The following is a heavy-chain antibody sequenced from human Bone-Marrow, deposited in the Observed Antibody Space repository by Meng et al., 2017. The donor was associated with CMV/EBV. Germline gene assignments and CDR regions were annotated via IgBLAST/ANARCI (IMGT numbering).Heavy chain of an antibody. Sequence: GESLKISCAASGFAFSLYTMNWVRRTPGKGLEWVASISPSSSHIYYADSLRGRFTISRDNAKNSLYLQMNSLRAEDTAVYYCARVSLDPRGYFDYWGQGTLVTVSS. CDR1: GFAFSLYT. CDR3: ARVSLDPRGYFDY. CDR2: ISPSSSHI. D-gene: IGHD1-1*01. V-gene: IGHV3-21*01. J-gene: IGHJ4*02.